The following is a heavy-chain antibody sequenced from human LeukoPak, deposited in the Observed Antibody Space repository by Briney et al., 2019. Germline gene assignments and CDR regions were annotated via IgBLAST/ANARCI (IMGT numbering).Heavy chain of an antibody. CDR1: GYTFTSYY. J-gene: IGHJ4*02. CDR2: INPSGGST. Sequence: WASAKVSCKASGYTFTSYYMHWVRQAPGQGLEWMGIINPSGGSTSYAQKFQGRVTMTRDTSTSTVYMELSSLRSEDTAVYYCARDPDSSSITVVRGVINNSDYWGQGTLVTVSS. CDR3: ARDPDSSSITVVRGVINNSDY. D-gene: IGHD3-10*01. V-gene: IGHV1-46*01.